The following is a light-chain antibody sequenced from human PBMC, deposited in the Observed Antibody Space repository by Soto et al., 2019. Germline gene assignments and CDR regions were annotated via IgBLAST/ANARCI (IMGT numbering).Light chain of an antibody. V-gene: IGKV1-9*01. CDR1: QGISSY. CDR2: AAS. CDR3: QQLNSFPIT. Sequence: DIQLTQSPSFLSASVGDRVTITCRASQGISSYLAWYQQKPGKAPKLLIYAASTLQSGVPSRFSGSGSGTEFTLTISSLQPEDFATYYCQQLNSFPITFGQGRRLEMK. J-gene: IGKJ5*01.